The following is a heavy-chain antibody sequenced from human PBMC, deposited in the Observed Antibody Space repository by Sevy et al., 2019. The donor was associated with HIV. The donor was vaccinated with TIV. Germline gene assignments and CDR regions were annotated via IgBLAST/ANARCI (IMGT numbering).Heavy chain of an antibody. CDR3: ARESSGYYQGAFDI. D-gene: IGHD3-22*01. CDR2: TYYRSKWYN. J-gene: IGHJ3*02. CDR1: GDSVSSNSAA. Sequence: SQTLSLTCAISGDSVSSNSAAWNWIRQSPSRGLEWLGRTYYRSKWYNDYAVSVKSRITINPCTFTNQFSLQLNSVTPEDTAVYYCARESSGYYQGAFDIWPQGKMATVSS. V-gene: IGHV6-1*01.